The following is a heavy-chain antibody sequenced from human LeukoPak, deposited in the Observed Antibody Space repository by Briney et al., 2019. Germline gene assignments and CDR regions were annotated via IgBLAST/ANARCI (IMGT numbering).Heavy chain of an antibody. Sequence: GSLRLSCAASGFTFNSYWMNWVRQAPGKGLEWIGSIYYSGSTYYNPSLKSRVTISVDTSKNQFSLKLSSVTAADTAVYYCARHNIVAGGRSYYYGMDVWGQGTTVTVSS. J-gene: IGHJ6*02. V-gene: IGHV4-39*01. CDR1: GFTFNSYW. CDR3: ARHNIVAGGRSYYYGMDV. CDR2: IYYSGST. D-gene: IGHD6-19*01.